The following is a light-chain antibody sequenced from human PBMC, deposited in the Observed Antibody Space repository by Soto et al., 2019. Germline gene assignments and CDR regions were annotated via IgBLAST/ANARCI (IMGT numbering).Light chain of an antibody. CDR3: KQYETGLT. J-gene: IGKJ1*01. V-gene: IGKV3-15*01. CDR1: QSISIN. Sequence: EIVMTQSPATVSGSPGERVTLSCRASQSISINLAWYQLKPGQAPRLVMYGASTRATGVTASFSGSGSGTDFTLTINGLQSGDFAVYYCKQYETGLTFGQGTKVEI. CDR2: GAS.